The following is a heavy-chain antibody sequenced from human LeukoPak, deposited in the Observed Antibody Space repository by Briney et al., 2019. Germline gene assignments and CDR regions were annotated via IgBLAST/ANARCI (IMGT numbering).Heavy chain of an antibody. CDR1: GFTFSSYA. J-gene: IGHJ4*02. Sequence: GGSLRLSCAASGFTFSSYAMNWVRQAPGKGLEWVANIKQDGSEKYYVDSVKGRFTISRDNAKNSLHLQMNSLRAEDTAVYYCARGTLNIPGEHGAFDYWGQGTLVTVSS. CDR3: ARGTLNIPGEHGAFDY. CDR2: IKQDGSEK. V-gene: IGHV3-7*01. D-gene: IGHD1-14*01.